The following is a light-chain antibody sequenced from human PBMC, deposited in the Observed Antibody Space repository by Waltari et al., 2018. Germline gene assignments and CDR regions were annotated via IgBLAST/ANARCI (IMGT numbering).Light chain of an antibody. V-gene: IGKV1-27*01. CDR3: QNYNSAPYS. CDR2: GAS. Sequence: DIQMTQSPPSLSASVGDRVTITCRASHGISSFLAWYQQKPGKVPELLIYGASTLQSGVPSRCSGSGSGTDFTLTISSLQPEDVATYYCQNYNSAPYSFGQGTKLEI. J-gene: IGKJ2*03. CDR1: HGISSF.